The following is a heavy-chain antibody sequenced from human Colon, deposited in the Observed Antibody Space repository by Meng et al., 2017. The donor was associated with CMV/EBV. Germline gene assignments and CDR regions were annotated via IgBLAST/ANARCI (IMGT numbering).Heavy chain of an antibody. CDR2: ISSSSSNI. Sequence: GGSLRLSCAASGFTFSSYAMSWVRQAPEKGLEWLAYISSSSSNIYYADSVKGRFTISRDNAENSLYLHMNSLRAEDTAVYFCARDSPVDAFDFWGQGTRVTVSS. CDR1: GFTFSSYA. J-gene: IGHJ3*01. V-gene: IGHV3-48*04. CDR3: ARDSPVDAFDF.